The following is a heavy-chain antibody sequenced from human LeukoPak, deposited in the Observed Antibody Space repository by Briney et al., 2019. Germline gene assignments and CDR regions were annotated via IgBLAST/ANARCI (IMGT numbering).Heavy chain of an antibody. J-gene: IGHJ6*03. V-gene: IGHV4-34*01. CDR1: GGSFSGYH. Sequence: SETLSLTCAVYGGSFSGYHWSWIRQPPGKGLEWIGEINHSGSTDYNPSLKSRVTVSVDTSKNQFSLKLSSVTAADTAVYYCARQFALYYSDSSGYRPHYYMDVWGKGTTVTISS. CDR2: INHSGST. CDR3: ARQFALYYSDSSGYRPHYYMDV. D-gene: IGHD3-22*01.